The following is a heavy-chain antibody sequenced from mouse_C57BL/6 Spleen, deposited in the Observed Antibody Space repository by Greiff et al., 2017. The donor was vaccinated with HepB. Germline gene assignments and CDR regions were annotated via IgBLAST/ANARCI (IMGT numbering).Heavy chain of an antibody. D-gene: IGHD1-1*01. V-gene: IGHV1-54*01. CDR1: GYAFTNYL. J-gene: IGHJ2*01. Sequence: VKLMESGAELVRPGTSVKVSCKASGYAFTNYLIEWVKQRPGQGLEWIGVINPGSGGTNYNEKFKGKATLTADKSSSTAYMQLSSLTSEDSAVYFCARSDGSYYFDYWGQGTTLTVSS. CDR2: INPGSGGT. CDR3: ARSDGSYYFDY.